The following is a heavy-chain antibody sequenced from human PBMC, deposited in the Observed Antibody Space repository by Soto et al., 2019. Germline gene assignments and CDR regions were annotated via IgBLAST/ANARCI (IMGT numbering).Heavy chain of an antibody. CDR1: GFIFSNYW. Sequence: GSLRLSCAASGFIFSNYWMSWVRQAPGKGLEWVANINQDGSVKYYVDSLKGRFTISRDNAKNSVYLQINSLRAEDTAVYYCARIGYSSSSFDYWGQGTLVTVSS. V-gene: IGHV3-7*01. CDR2: INQDGSVK. CDR3: ARIGYSSSSFDY. D-gene: IGHD6-6*01. J-gene: IGHJ4*02.